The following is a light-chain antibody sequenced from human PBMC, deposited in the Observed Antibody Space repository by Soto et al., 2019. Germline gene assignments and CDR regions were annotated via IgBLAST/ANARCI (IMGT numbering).Light chain of an antibody. CDR2: LGS. CDR1: QSLLHRDGHNY. CDR3: MLYLQTLT. J-gene: IGKJ4*01. Sequence: DIVMTQSPLSLPVTPGESASISCRSSQSLLHRDGHNYLGWVLQKPGQSPKLLIYLGSRRTSSVSCRFSGSGAGRDFTLTISRVEPEDVEVYSCMLYLQTLTFGGGTKVEIK. V-gene: IGKV2-28*01.